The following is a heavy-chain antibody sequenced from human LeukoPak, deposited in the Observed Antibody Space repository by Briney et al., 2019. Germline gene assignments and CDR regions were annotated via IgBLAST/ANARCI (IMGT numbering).Heavy chain of an antibody. V-gene: IGHV3-74*01. CDR2: INHDGSNT. D-gene: IGHD3-22*01. J-gene: IGHJ4*02. CDR1: GFTFTTFW. Sequence: GGSLRLSCATSGFTFTTFWMHWVRQAPGKGLVWVSRINHDGSNTNYADSVKGRFTISRDNAKNSLYLQMNSLRAEDTAVYYCARVGGSITMIVVVITNLDYWGQGTLVTVSS. CDR3: ARVGGSITMIVVVITNLDY.